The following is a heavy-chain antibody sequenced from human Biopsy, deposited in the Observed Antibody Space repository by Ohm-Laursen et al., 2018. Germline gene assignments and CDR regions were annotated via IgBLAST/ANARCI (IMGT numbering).Heavy chain of an antibody. V-gene: IGHV3-30*02. CDR3: AKDRYNYTPIGGFSMDV. J-gene: IGHJ6*02. CDR2: IFYDGSNT. Sequence: SLRLSCTAFGFSFSSYGMQWVRQAPGKGLEWVAFIFYDGSNTYYADSVKGRFTTSRDNSRDTLYLQMSSLRAEDTAVYYCAKDRYNYTPIGGFSMDVWGQGTTVTVSS. D-gene: IGHD5-18*01. CDR1: GFSFSSYG.